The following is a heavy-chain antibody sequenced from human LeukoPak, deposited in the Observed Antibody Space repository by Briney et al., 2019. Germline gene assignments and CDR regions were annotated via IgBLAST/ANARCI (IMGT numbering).Heavy chain of an antibody. J-gene: IGHJ4*02. CDR3: ARHDNDDDFDY. CDR2: INMYTANP. Sequence: ASVTVSCTASGYTFIRYAINWLRQVPGQGLEWMGWINMYTANPAYAQGFTERFVFSLDTSVSTAYLEISNLKAEDTAVYYCARHDNDDDFDYWGQGTLVTVSS. D-gene: IGHD3-16*01. V-gene: IGHV7-4-1*02. CDR1: GYTFIRYA.